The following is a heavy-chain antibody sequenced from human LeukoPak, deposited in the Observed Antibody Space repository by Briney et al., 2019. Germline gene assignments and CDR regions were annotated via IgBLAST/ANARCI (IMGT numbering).Heavy chain of an antibody. CDR2: IRYDGSNK. V-gene: IGHV3-30*02. CDR1: GFTFSSYG. Sequence: GGTLRLFCGASGFTFSSYGMHWVRQAPGKGLEGVAFIRYDGSNKYYADSVKGRFTISRDNSKNTLYLQMNSLRAEDTAVYYCAKESYDFWSGYPYYFDYWGQGTLVTVSS. D-gene: IGHD3-3*01. J-gene: IGHJ4*02. CDR3: AKESYDFWSGYPYYFDY.